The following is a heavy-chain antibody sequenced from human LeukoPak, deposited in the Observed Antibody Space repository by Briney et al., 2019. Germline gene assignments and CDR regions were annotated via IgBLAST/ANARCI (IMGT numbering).Heavy chain of an antibody. CDR3: ARQIVVVVAARVKSGGWFDP. J-gene: IGHJ5*02. D-gene: IGHD2-15*01. CDR2: IYFSGST. Sequence: PSETLSLTCTVSGGSISSSSYYWGWIRQPPGKGLEWIGSIYFSGSTYYNPSLKSRVTISVDTSKNQFSLKLSSMTAADTAVYYCARQIVVVVAARVKSGGWFDPWGQGTLVTVSS. V-gene: IGHV4-39*01. CDR1: GGSISSSSYY.